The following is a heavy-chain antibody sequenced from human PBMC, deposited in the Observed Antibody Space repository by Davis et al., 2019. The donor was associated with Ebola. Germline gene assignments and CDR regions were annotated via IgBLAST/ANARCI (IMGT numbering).Heavy chain of an antibody. Sequence: GGSLRLFCAAPGLIFNNYWMSWVRQAPGKGLEWVSTLGLSADTYYADSVKGRFTISRDNSKNTLYLQMNSLRVEDTAIYYCAKDTSNVWFDVWGQGTMVTVSS. J-gene: IGHJ3*01. CDR1: GLIFNNYW. V-gene: IGHV3-23*01. CDR2: LGLSADT. D-gene: IGHD6-19*01. CDR3: AKDTSNVWFDV.